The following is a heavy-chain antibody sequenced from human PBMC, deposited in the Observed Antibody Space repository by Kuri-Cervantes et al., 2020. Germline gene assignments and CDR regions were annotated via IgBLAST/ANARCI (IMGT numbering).Heavy chain of an antibody. CDR3: ARLCFSGEDDAFDI. CDR2: FYPGDSDT. D-gene: IGHD2-21*01. J-gene: IGHJ3*02. V-gene: IGHV5-51*01. CDR1: GYSFTSYW. Sequence: KVSCKVSGYSFTSYWIGWVRQMPVKGLEWMGIFYPGDSDTSYSPSFQGQFTISADMTISTAYLQGSSLKASDTAIYYCARLCFSGEDDAFDIWGQGTMVTVSS.